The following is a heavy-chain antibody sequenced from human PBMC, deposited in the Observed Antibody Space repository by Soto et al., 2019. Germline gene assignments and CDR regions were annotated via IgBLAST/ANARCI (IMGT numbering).Heavy chain of an antibody. CDR2: INPSGGST. CDR1: GYTFTSYY. Sequence: ASVKVSCKASGYTFTSYYMHWVRQAPGQGLEWMGIINPSGGSTSYAQKFQGRVTMTRDTSTSTVYMELSSLRSEDTAVYYCARDQNYDSSGDYYCYGMDVWGQGTTVTVSS. D-gene: IGHD3-22*01. V-gene: IGHV1-46*01. J-gene: IGHJ6*02. CDR3: ARDQNYDSSGDYYCYGMDV.